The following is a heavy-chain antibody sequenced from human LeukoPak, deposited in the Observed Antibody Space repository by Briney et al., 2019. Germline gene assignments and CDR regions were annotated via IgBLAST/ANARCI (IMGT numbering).Heavy chain of an antibody. D-gene: IGHD5-12*01. CDR2: IYYSGST. CDR1: GGSISSYY. CDR3: ARHQSGYGLGY. V-gene: IGHV4-59*08. Sequence: SETLSLTCTVSGGSISSYYWSWIRQPPGKGLEWIGYIYYSGSTNYNPSLKSRVTISVDTSKNQFSLKLTSVTAADTAVHYCARHQSGYGLGYWGQGTLVTVSS. J-gene: IGHJ4*02.